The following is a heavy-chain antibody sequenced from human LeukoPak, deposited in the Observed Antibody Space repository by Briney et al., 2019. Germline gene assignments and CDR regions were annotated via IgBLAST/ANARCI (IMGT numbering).Heavy chain of an antibody. CDR1: GAPITTSNHY. CDR2: IYYSGHT. D-gene: IGHD1-26*01. V-gene: IGHV4-39*01. J-gene: IGHJ4*02. CDR3: AAPSGPTYYSPVDF. Sequence: SETLSLTCTVSGAPITTSNHYWGWTRQTPGKTLEWIANIYYSGHTLYNPSLKSRALISVDTSSNQFSLRLTSVTAADTAVYYCAAPSGPTYYSPVDFWGQGTSVSVSS.